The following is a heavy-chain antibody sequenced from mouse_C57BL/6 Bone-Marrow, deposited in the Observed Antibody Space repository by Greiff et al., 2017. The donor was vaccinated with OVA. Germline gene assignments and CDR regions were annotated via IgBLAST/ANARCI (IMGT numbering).Heavy chain of an antibody. CDR2: IDPENGDT. J-gene: IGHJ2*01. Sequence: EVQLQQSGAELVRPGASVKLSCTASGFNIKDDYMHWVKQRPEQGLEWIGWIDPENGDTEYASKFQGKATITADISSNTAYLQLSSLTSEDTAVYYCTTCSYGSRPHYWGQGTTLTVSS. CDR1: GFNIKDDY. CDR3: TTCSYGSRPHY. V-gene: IGHV14-4*01. D-gene: IGHD1-1*01.